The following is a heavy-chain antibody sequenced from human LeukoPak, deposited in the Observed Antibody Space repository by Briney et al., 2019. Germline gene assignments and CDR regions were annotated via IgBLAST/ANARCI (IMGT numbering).Heavy chain of an antibody. CDR1: GGSISSYY. J-gene: IGHJ4*02. V-gene: IGHV4-59*12. CDR3: ARARSEGSGYYLDY. D-gene: IGHD3-22*01. Sequence: SETLSLTCTVSGGSISSYYWSWIRQHPGKGLEWIGYIYYSGNTYYNPSLMSRVTISVDTSKNQFSLKLSSVTAADTAVYYCARARSEGSGYYLDYWGQGTLVTVSS. CDR2: IYYSGNT.